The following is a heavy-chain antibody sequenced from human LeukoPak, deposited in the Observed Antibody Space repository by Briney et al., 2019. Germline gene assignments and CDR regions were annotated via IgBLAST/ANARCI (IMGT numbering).Heavy chain of an antibody. CDR3: ASTGDYYYYYYMDV. CDR1: GGTFSSYA. V-gene: IGHV1-69*05. Sequence: SVKVSCKASGGTFSSYAISWVRQAPGQGLEWMGGIIPIFGTANYAQKLQGRVTITTDESTSTAYMELSSLRSEDTAVYYCASTGDYYYYYYMDVWGKGTTVTVSS. J-gene: IGHJ6*03. CDR2: IIPIFGTA.